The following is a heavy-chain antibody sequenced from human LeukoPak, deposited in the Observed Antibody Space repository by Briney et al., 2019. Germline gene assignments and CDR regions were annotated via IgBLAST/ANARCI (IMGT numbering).Heavy chain of an antibody. Sequence: PSETLSLTCTVSGGSISSHYWSWIRQPPGKGLEWIGYIYYSGSTNYNPSLKSRVTISVDTSKNQFSLKLSSATAADTAVYYCARWAGRITIFGVVRSMDVWGKGTTVTVSS. CDR2: IYYSGST. CDR3: ARWAGRITIFGVVRSMDV. J-gene: IGHJ6*04. CDR1: GGSISSHY. V-gene: IGHV4-59*11. D-gene: IGHD3-3*01.